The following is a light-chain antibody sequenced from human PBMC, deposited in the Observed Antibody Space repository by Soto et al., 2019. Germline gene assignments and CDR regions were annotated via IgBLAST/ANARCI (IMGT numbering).Light chain of an antibody. CDR3: MQAQKIPRT. CDR2: LGS. Sequence: DIVMTQSPLPLSVTPGEPASISCTSSQSLLHTSGDNYLDWYLQRPGQSPQLLIYLGSKRAPGVSDRISGSGSGTRLKLRIRRVEAEDVGTYYCMQAQKIPRTFGQVTKVDIK. V-gene: IGKV2-28*01. J-gene: IGKJ1*01. CDR1: QSLLHTSGDNY.